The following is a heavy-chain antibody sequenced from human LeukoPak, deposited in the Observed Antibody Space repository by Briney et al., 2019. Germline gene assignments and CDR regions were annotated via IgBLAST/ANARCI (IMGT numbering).Heavy chain of an antibody. J-gene: IGHJ4*02. CDR1: GFTFSSYG. CDR3: AKVFMNVEMATNRRYYFDY. D-gene: IGHD5-24*01. Sequence: GGSLRLSCAASGFTFSSYGMSWVRQAPGKGLEWVSAISGSGGSTYYADSVKGRFTISRDNSKNTLYLQMNSLRAEDTAVYYCAKVFMNVEMATNRRYYFDYWGQGTLVTVSS. CDR2: ISGSGGST. V-gene: IGHV3-23*01.